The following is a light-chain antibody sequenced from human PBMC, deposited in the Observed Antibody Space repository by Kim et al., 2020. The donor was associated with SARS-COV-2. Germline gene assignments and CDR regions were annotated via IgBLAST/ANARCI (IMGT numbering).Light chain of an antibody. CDR1: QSGSSSH. CDR3: QQYGSSPPDT. V-gene: IGKV3-20*01. J-gene: IGKJ2*01. CDR2: GAS. Sequence: PGERAPLSCRASQSGSSSHLAWYQQKPGQAPRLLIYGASSRATGIPDRFSGSGSGTDFTLTISRLEPEDFAVYYCQQYGSSPPDTFGQGTKLEI.